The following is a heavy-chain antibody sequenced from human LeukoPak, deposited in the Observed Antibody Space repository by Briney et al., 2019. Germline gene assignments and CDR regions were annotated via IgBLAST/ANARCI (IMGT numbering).Heavy chain of an antibody. Sequence: ASVKVSCKASGYTFTGYYIHWVRQATGQGLEWMGWMNPNSGNTGYAQKFQGRVTMTRNTSISTAYMELSRLRSDDTAVYYCARADRATAVAAAGTFDYWGQGTLVTVSS. J-gene: IGHJ4*02. CDR3: ARADRATAVAAAGTFDY. CDR1: GYTFTGYY. V-gene: IGHV1-8*02. D-gene: IGHD6-13*01. CDR2: MNPNSGNT.